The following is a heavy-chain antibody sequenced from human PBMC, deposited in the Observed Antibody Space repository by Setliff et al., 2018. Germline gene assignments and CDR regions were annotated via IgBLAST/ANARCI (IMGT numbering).Heavy chain of an antibody. CDR1: GFTFSIYS. Sequence: GGSLRLSCAASGFTFSIYSINWVRQAPGKGLEWISYISSGSNSIYYADSVKGRFTISRDNARNYLYLQMDRVRPEDTAVYYCAKSGGDHCCPLYHHYYMDVWGTGTTVTVSS. J-gene: IGHJ6*03. CDR3: AKSGGDHCCPLYHHYYMDV. D-gene: IGHD2-21*02. V-gene: IGHV3-48*01. CDR2: ISSGSNSI.